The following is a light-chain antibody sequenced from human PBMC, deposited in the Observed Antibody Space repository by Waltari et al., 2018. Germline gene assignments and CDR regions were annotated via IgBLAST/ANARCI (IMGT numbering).Light chain of an antibody. Sequence: QSVLTQPPSASGAPGQRVTISCAGSSSNIGRNYVYWYQQLPGTAPKLLISRNKQRPSGVPDRFSASKSGPSASLAISGLRSEDEADYFCGTWDTALSAPVFGGGTKLTVL. CDR2: RNK. CDR3: GTWDTALSAPV. V-gene: IGLV1-47*01. J-gene: IGLJ2*01. CDR1: SSNIGRNY.